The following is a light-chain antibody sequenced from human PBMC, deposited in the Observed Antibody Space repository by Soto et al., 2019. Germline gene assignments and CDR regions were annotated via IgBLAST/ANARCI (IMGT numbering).Light chain of an antibody. V-gene: IGLV1-40*01. Sequence: QSVLAQPPSVSGAPGQKVTISCTGSSSNIGAGYDLHWYQQLPGTAPKLLLYGNSNRPSGVPDRCSGSKSGTSASLALTGLQAEDEADYYCQSYDSSLSAYVFGTGTKVTVL. CDR2: GNS. CDR1: SSNIGAGYD. CDR3: QSYDSSLSAYV. J-gene: IGLJ1*01.